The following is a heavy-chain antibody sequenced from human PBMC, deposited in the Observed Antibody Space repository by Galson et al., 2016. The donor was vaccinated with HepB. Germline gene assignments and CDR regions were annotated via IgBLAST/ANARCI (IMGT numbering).Heavy chain of an antibody. V-gene: IGHV3-23*01. J-gene: IGHJ6*03. CDR2: ISGTADAI. Sequence: SLRLSCAASGFTFSNFAMSWVRQAPGRGLEWVSGISGTADAIYYADSVRGRFTISRDNSKNPLYLQMNSLRADDTAIYYCAKMRGHPTYHYHMDVWGKGTTVTVSS. CDR3: AKMRGHPTYHYHMDV. CDR1: GFTFSNFA.